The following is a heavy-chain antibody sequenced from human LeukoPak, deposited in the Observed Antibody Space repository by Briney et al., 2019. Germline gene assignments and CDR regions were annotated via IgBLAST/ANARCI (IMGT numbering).Heavy chain of an antibody. V-gene: IGHV3-15*01. CDR1: GFTFSNAW. Sequence: GGSLRLSCAASGFTFSNAWVSWVRQAPGKGLEWVGRIKSKTDGGTTDYAAPVKGRFTISRDDSKNTLYLQMNSLKTEDTAVYYCTGLISLSAFDIWGQGTMVTVSS. D-gene: IGHD3-3*02. J-gene: IGHJ3*02. CDR3: TGLISLSAFDI. CDR2: IKSKTDGGTT.